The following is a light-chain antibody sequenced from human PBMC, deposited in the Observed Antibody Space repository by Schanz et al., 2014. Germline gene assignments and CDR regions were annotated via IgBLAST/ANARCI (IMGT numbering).Light chain of an antibody. J-gene: IGLJ2*01. CDR1: SSDVGGYTY. V-gene: IGLV2-14*03. Sequence: QSVLTQPASASGSPGQSVTISCTGTSSDVGGYTYVSWYQHHPGKAPKLMIYDVSNRPSGVSNRFSGSKSGNTASLTISGLQAEDEADYYCSSYTSSSTLEVVFGGGTKLTVL. CDR3: SSYTSSSTLEVV. CDR2: DVS.